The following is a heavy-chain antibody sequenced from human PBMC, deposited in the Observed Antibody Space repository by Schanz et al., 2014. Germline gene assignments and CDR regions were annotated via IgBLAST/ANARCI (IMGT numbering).Heavy chain of an antibody. CDR1: GFTFSSYC. J-gene: IGHJ4*02. Sequence: EVQLVESGGGLVQPGGSLRLSCAASGFTFSSYCMHWVRQVPGKGLVWVSSINTGGDSTYYADSVKGRFTISRDNSRDTVYLQMNSLRADDTAMYYCARWFLIRGVILDSWGQGTLXTVSS. V-gene: IGHV3-74*01. CDR3: ARWFLIRGVILDS. CDR2: INTGGDST. D-gene: IGHD3-10*01.